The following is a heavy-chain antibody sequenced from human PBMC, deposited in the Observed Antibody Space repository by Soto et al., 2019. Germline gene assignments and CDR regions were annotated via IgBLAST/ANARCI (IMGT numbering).Heavy chain of an antibody. CDR3: AKSSGWFHPFDY. Sequence: PGGSLRLSCAASGFTFSSYALSWVRQAPGKGLEWVSVISGSGGSTYYAESVKGRFTISRDNSKNTLYPQMNSLRADDTAVYYCAKSSGWFHPFDYWGQATLVTVSS. J-gene: IGHJ4*02. CDR1: GFTFSSYA. V-gene: IGHV3-23*01. CDR2: ISGSGGST. D-gene: IGHD6-19*01.